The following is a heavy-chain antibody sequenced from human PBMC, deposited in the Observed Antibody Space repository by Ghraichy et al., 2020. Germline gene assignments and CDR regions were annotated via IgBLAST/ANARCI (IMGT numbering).Heavy chain of an antibody. J-gene: IGHJ4*02. CDR3: AADRGATNLPDY. D-gene: IGHD1-26*01. CDR1: GLTFTSST. CDR2: IVVGSGET. V-gene: IGHV1-58*02. Sequence: SVKVSCKASGLTFTSSTIHWVRQARGQRLEWIGWIVVGSGETNYAQNFQERVTITRDMSTSTAYMELSSLRSEDTAVYYCAADRGATNLPDYWGQGTLVIVTS.